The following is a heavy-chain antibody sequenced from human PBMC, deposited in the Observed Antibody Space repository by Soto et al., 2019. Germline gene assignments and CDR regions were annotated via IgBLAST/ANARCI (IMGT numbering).Heavy chain of an antibody. Sequence: SVKVACKASGGPFISYAISWVRQAPGQGLEWMGGIIPIFGTANYAQKFQGRVTITADKSTSTAYMELSSLRSEDTAVYYCARDFPTVVNWFDPWGQGTLVTVSS. J-gene: IGHJ5*02. CDR1: GGPFISYA. CDR3: ARDFPTVVNWFDP. D-gene: IGHD4-17*01. CDR2: IIPIFGTA. V-gene: IGHV1-69*06.